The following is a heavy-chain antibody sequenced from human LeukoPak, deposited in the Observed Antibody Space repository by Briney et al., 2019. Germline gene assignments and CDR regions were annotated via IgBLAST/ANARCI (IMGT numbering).Heavy chain of an antibody. Sequence: PGGSLRLSCAASGFTFSSYSMNWVRQAPGKGLEWVSSISSSSSYIYYADSVKGRFTISRDNAKNSLYLQMNSLRAEDTAVYYCASLAYCSSTSCYGTDVWGQGTTVTVSS. V-gene: IGHV3-21*01. CDR2: ISSSSSYI. J-gene: IGHJ6*02. CDR1: GFTFSSYS. D-gene: IGHD2-2*01. CDR3: ASLAYCSSTSCYGTDV.